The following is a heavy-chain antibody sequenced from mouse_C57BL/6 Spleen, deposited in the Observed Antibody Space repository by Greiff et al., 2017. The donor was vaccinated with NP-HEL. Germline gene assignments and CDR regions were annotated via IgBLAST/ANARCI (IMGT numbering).Heavy chain of an antibody. CDR1: GFTFSDYG. CDR2: ISSGSSTI. J-gene: IGHJ2*01. CDR3: ARRGGCPFDY. V-gene: IGHV5-17*01. D-gene: IGHD6-1*01. Sequence: EVMLVESGGGLVKPGGSLKLSCAASGFTFSDYGMHWVRQAPEKGLEWVAYISSGSSTIYYADTVKGRFTISRDNAKNTLFLQMTSLRSEDTAIYYCARRGGCPFDYWGQGTTLTVSS.